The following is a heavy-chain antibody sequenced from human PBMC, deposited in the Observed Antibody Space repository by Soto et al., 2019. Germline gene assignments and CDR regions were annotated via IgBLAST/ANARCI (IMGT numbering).Heavy chain of an antibody. J-gene: IGHJ3*02. CDR2: IWYDGSNK. CDR1: GFTFSSYG. Sequence: QVQLVESGGGVVQPGRSLRLSCAASGFTFSSYGMHWVRQAPGKGLEWVAVIWYDGSNKYYADSVKGRLTLSRDNSKKTLYLHMNCLRAKDTAGYYCARVYIWEDDSDIWGQGTMVTVSS. V-gene: IGHV3-33*01. CDR3: ARVYIWEDDSDI. D-gene: IGHD1-26*01.